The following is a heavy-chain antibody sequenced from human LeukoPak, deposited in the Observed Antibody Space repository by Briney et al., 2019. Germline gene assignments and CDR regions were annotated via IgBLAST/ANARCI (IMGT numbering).Heavy chain of an antibody. CDR2: INPNSGGT. J-gene: IGHJ4*02. V-gene: IGHV1-2*02. CDR1: GYPFTDYY. D-gene: IGHD6-13*01. Sequence: ASVKVSCKASGYPFTDYYMHWVRQAPGHGLEWMGWINPNSGGTNYAQNFQGRVTMTRDTSISTAYMELSRLRSDDTAVYYCSVSAEAAGRFDYWGQGTLVTVSS. CDR3: SVSAEAAGRFDY.